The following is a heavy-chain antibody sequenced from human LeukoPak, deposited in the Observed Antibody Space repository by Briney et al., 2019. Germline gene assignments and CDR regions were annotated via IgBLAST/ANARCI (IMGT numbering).Heavy chain of an antibody. V-gene: IGHV4-38-2*02. Sequence: PSETLSLTCTVSGYSISSGYYWGWIRQPPGKGLEWIGTIYHSGSTYYNPSLKSRVTMSVDTSKNQFSLKLSSVTAADTAVYYCARGSVGAFTFDYWGQGTLVTVSS. CDR1: GYSISSGYY. J-gene: IGHJ4*02. D-gene: IGHD1-26*01. CDR3: ARGSVGAFTFDY. CDR2: IYHSGST.